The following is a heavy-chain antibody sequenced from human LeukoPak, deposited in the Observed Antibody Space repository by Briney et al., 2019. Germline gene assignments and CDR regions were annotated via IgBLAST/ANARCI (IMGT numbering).Heavy chain of an antibody. CDR3: TCDLDGSDGL. CDR1: GFSFSSYW. V-gene: IGHV3-7*01. J-gene: IGHJ3*01. D-gene: IGHD5-24*01. Sequence: HPGGSLRLSCAASGFSFSSYWLSWVRQAPGKGLEWVANMNLDGREKYYEDSVRGRFTISGDNAKNSLYLQMNSLRAEDTAVYYCTCDLDGSDGLWGQGTMVTVSS. CDR2: MNLDGREK.